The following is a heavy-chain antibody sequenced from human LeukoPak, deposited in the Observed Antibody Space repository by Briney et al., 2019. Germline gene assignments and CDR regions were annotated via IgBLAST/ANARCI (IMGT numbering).Heavy chain of an antibody. CDR1: GFTVSSNY. CDR2: ISGSGGST. J-gene: IGHJ4*02. Sequence: GGSLRLSCAASGFTVSSNYMIWVRQAPGKGLEWVTAISGSGGSTYYADSVKGRFTISRDNSKNTLYLQMNSLRAEDTALYYCAKDLIGANWNGLFGYWGQGTLVTVSS. D-gene: IGHD1-1*01. V-gene: IGHV3-23*01. CDR3: AKDLIGANWNGLFGY.